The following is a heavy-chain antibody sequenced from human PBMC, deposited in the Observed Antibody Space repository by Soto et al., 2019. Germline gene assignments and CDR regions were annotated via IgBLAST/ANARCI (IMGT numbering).Heavy chain of an antibody. CDR3: AKDRDYDILTGYSVPYY. CDR2: ISYDGSNK. J-gene: IGHJ4*02. Sequence: PGGSLRLSCAASGFTFSSYGMHWVRQAPGKGLEWVAVISYDGSNKYYADSVKGRFTISRDNSKNTLYLQMNSLRAEDTAVYYCAKDRDYDILTGYSVPYYWGQGTLVTVSS. CDR1: GFTFSSYG. V-gene: IGHV3-30*18. D-gene: IGHD3-9*01.